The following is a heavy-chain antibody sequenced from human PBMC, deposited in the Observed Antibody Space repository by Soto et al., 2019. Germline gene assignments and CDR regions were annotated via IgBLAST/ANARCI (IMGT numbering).Heavy chain of an antibody. CDR1: GGTFSSYA. CDR3: ASCGVGDCYKDAFDI. CDR2: IIPIFGKA. D-gene: IGHD2-21*02. V-gene: IGHV1-69*12. Sequence: QVQLVQSGAEVKKPGSSVKVSCKASGGTFSSYASSWVRQAPGQGLEGTGGIIPIFGKANYAEKFQGRVTIDADESTSTAYMELSSLRSEDTAVYYCASCGVGDCYKDAFDIWGQGTMVTVSS. J-gene: IGHJ3*02.